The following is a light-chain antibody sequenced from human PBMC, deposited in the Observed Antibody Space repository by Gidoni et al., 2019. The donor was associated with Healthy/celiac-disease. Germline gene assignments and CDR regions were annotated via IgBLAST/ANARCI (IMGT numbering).Light chain of an antibody. CDR3: QSYDSSLSGYWV. CDR2: GNS. CDR1: SSNIGAGYD. V-gene: IGLV1-40*01. J-gene: IGLJ3*02. Sequence: QSVLTQPPPASGAPGQRVTISCTGSSSNIGAGYDVHWYQQLPGTAPKLLIYGNSNRPSGVPDRFSGSKSGTSASLAITGLQAEDEADYYCQSYDSSLSGYWVFGGGTKLTVL.